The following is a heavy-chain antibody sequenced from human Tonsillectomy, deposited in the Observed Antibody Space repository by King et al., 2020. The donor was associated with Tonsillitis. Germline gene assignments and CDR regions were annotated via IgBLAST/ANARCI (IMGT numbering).Heavy chain of an antibody. CDR3: ARTDYYFYGMDV. CDR2: INPNSGDT. CDR1: GYTFTGYY. J-gene: IGHJ6*02. Sequence: VQLVESGAEVKKPGASVKVSCKASGYTFTGYYMHWVRQAPGQGPEWMGWINPNSGDTDYAQKFEGRVTMTRDTSISTGYMEMSRLRSDDTAVYYCARTDYYFYGMDVWRQGTTVTVSS. V-gene: IGHV1-2*02.